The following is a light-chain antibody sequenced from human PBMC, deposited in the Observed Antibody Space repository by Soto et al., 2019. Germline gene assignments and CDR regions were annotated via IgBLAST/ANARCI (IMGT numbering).Light chain of an antibody. Sequence: QSVLTQPPSVSAAPGQTVTISCSGSSSNIGNNYVSWYQQLSGTAPKLLIYDNSKRPPGIPDRFSASKSGTSAILGITGLQAGDEADYYCGTWDSSLSAGGVVFGGGTKLTVL. CDR1: SSNIGNNY. CDR3: GTWDSSLSAGGVV. J-gene: IGLJ2*01. CDR2: DNS. V-gene: IGLV1-51*01.